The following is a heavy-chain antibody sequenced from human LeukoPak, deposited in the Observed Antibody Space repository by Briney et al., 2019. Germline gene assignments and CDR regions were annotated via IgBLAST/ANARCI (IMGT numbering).Heavy chain of an antibody. CDR3: AKSNTAMVTNTFDY. V-gene: IGHV3-9*01. Sequence: GGSLRLSCAASGFTFDDYAMHWVRQAPGKGLEWVSGISWNSGSIGYADSVKGRFTISRDNAKNSLYLQMNSLRAEDTALYYCAKSNTAMVTNTFDYWGQETLVTVSS. J-gene: IGHJ4*02. CDR1: GFTFDDYA. CDR2: ISWNSGSI. D-gene: IGHD5-18*01.